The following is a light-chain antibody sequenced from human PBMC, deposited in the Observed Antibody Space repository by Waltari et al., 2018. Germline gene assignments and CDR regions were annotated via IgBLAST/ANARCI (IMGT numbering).Light chain of an antibody. Sequence: QSDLTQPASVSVSPRESISISGPGTSNAVGYYNLSSCYQQNPGKATKLIIYEVRKRPSAVSNSFSGSKSRSTASLTISGLQAEDEADYYCYSYVGDSSGVFGGGTQLTVL. V-gene: IGLV2-23*02. J-gene: IGLJ7*01. CDR2: EVR. CDR1: SNAVGYYNL. CDR3: YSYVGDSSGV.